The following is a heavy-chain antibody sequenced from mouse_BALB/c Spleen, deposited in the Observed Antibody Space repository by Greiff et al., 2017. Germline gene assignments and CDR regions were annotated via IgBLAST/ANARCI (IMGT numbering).Heavy chain of an antibody. J-gene: IGHJ3*01. V-gene: IGHV5-12-1*01. CDR3: ARHDGGFAY. CDR1: GFAFSSYD. CDR2: ISSGGGST. Sequence: QLVESGGGLVKPGGSLKLSCAASGFAFSSYDMSWVRQTPEKRLEWVAYISSGGGSTYYPDTVKGRFTISRDNAKNTLYLQMSSLKSEDTAMYYCARHDGGFAYWGQGTLVTVSA. D-gene: IGHD1-2*01.